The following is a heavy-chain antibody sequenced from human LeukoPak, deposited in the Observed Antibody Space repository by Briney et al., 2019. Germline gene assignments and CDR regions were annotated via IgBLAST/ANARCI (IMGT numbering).Heavy chain of an antibody. J-gene: IGHJ4*02. CDR1: GGTFSSYT. D-gene: IGHD5-18*01. V-gene: IGHV1-69*13. CDR3: ARGYSYARTPFDY. Sequence: GASVKVSCKASGGTFSSYTISWVRQAPGQGLEWMGGIIPIFGTANYAQKFRGRVTITADESTSTAYMELSSLRSEDTAVYYCARGYSYARTPFDYWGQGTLVTVSS. CDR2: IIPIFGTA.